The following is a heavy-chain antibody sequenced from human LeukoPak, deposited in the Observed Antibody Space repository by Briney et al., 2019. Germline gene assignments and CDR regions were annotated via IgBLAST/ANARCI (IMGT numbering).Heavy chain of an antibody. CDR1: GGSISSYY. V-gene: IGHV4-59*01. CDR2: ISYSGST. J-gene: IGHJ4*02. Sequence: SETLSLTCTVSGGSISSYYWSWLRLPPGKGPEWIGSISYSGSTNYNPSLKSRVTISIDTSKNHFSLKVISVTAADTAVYYCARGLGSYPYYFDYWGQGTLVTVSS. D-gene: IGHD1-26*01. CDR3: ARGLGSYPYYFDY.